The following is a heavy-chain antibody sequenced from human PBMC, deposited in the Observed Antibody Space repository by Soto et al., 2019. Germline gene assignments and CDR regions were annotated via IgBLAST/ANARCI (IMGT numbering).Heavy chain of an antibody. CDR1: RYTFSSYW. J-gene: IGHJ6*02. Sequence: GESLKISCKGSRYTFSSYWIGWVRQMPGEGLEWMGIIYPGDSDTRYSPSFQGQVTISADKSISTAYLQWRSLKASDTAVYYCARHHGSPGSYFGLDVWGQGTTVTVSS. CDR2: IYPGDSDT. V-gene: IGHV5-51*01. D-gene: IGHD6-13*01. CDR3: ARHHGSPGSYFGLDV.